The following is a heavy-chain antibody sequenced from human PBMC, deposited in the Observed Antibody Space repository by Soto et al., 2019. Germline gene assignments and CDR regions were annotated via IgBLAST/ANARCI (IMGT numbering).Heavy chain of an antibody. V-gene: IGHV2-5*02. CDR2: IYWDDDK. Sequence: SGPTLVNPTQTLTLTCTFSGFSLSTSGVGVGWIRQPPGKALEWLALIYWDDDKRYSPSLKSRLTITKDTSKNQVVLTMTNMDPVDTATYYCAHRLAVKIEFSSSWTEGFDPWGQGTLVTVSS. D-gene: IGHD6-13*01. CDR3: AHRLAVKIEFSSSWTEGFDP. CDR1: GFSLSTSGVG. J-gene: IGHJ5*02.